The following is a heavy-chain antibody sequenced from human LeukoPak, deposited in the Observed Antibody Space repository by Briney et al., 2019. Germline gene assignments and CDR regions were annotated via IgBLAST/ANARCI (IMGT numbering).Heavy chain of an antibody. Sequence: SETLSLTCAVSGGSFSGYYWSWIRQPPGKGLEWIGEINHSGSTNYNPSLKSRVTISVDTSKNQFSLKRSSVTAADTAVYYWARGEVDWFDPWGQGTLVTVSS. CDR2: INHSGST. CDR3: ARGEVDWFDP. V-gene: IGHV4-34*01. J-gene: IGHJ5*02. D-gene: IGHD2-15*01. CDR1: GGSFSGYY.